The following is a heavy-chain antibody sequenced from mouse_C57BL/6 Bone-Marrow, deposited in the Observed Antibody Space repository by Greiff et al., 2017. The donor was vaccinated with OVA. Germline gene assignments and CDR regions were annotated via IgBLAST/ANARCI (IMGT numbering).Heavy chain of an antibody. J-gene: IGHJ4*01. CDR3: ARDSITTEAMDY. CDR1: GYTFTSYW. V-gene: IGHV1-69*01. Sequence: VQLQQPGAELVMPGASVKLSCKASGYTFTSYWMHWVKQRPGQGLAWIGEIDPSDSYTNYNQKFKGKSTLTVDKSSSTAYMQLSSLTSEDSAVYYCARDSITTEAMDYWGQGTSVTVSS. D-gene: IGHD1-2*01. CDR2: IDPSDSYT.